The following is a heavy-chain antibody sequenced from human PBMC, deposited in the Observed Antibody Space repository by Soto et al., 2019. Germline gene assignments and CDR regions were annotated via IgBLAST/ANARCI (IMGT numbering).Heavy chain of an antibody. CDR1: GGSISSGDYY. CDR2: IYYSGST. D-gene: IGHD1-26*01. V-gene: IGHV4-30-4*01. J-gene: IGHJ6*02. CDR3: ARSGSERFYYYYYGMDV. Sequence: SETLSLTCTVSGGSISSGDYYWSWIRQPPGKGLEWIGYIYYSGSTYYNPSLKSRVTISVDTSKNQFSLKLSSVTAADTAVYYCARSGSERFYYYYYGMDVWGQGTTVTVSS.